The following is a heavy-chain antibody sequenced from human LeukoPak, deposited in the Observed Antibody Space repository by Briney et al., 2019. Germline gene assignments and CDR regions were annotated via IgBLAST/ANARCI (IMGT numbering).Heavy chain of an antibody. CDR1: GGSFSGYY. Sequence: SETLSLTCAVYGGSFSGYYWSWIRQPPGKGLEWIGEINHSGSTNYNPSLKSRVAISVDTSKNQFSLKLSSVTAAGTAVYYCARAGNYYDSSGYRPFDYWGQGTLVTVSS. V-gene: IGHV4-34*01. CDR3: ARAGNYYDSSGYRPFDY. J-gene: IGHJ4*02. D-gene: IGHD3-22*01. CDR2: INHSGST.